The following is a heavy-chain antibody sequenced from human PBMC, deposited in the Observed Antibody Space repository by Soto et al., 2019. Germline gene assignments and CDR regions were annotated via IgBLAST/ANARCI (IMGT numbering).Heavy chain of an antibody. CDR2: ISAYKRNT. CDR1: GYTFASSG. Sequence: QVQLVQSGAAVKKPGASVKVSCKTSGYTFASSGISWVRQAPGQGLEWMGWISAYKRNTNYAQKLQARLTMTTDSSPSTAYMELRSLRSDDTAVYYCARVYNSGIQSALFLDYWGQGTLVAVSS. D-gene: IGHD3-10*01. V-gene: IGHV1-18*04. J-gene: IGHJ4*02. CDR3: ARVYNSGIQSALFLDY.